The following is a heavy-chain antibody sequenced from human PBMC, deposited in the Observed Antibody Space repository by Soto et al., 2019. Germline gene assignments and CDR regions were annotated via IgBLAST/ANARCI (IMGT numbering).Heavy chain of an antibody. V-gene: IGHV3-23*01. Sequence: GGSLRLSCAASGFTFSSYAMSWVRQAPGKGLEWVSAISGSGGSTYYADSVKGRFTISRDNSKNTLYLQMNSLRAEDTAVYYCAKDLPYYDILTGPPPSLDAFDIWGQGTMVTVSS. CDR1: GFTFSSYA. CDR3: AKDLPYYDILTGPPPSLDAFDI. CDR2: ISGSGGST. D-gene: IGHD3-9*01. J-gene: IGHJ3*02.